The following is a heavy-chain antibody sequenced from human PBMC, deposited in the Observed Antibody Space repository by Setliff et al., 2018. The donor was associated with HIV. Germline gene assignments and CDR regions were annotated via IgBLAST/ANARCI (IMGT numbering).Heavy chain of an antibody. Sequence: PSETLSLTCNVSGGSLSSGLQYWGWVRQPPGKGLEWIGTISYSGHTYYNPSLKSRVTISVDTSKSQFSLNLNSMTAADTAIYYCARRGSSWYSHWFDLWGQGTLVTVSS. CDR1: GGSLSSGLQY. J-gene: IGHJ5*02. V-gene: IGHV4-39*01. CDR2: ISYSGHT. D-gene: IGHD6-13*01. CDR3: ARRGSSWYSHWFDL.